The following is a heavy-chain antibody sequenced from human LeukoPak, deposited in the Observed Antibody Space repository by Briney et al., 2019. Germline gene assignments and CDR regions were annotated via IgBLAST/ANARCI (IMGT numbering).Heavy chain of an antibody. Sequence: GRSLRLSCAASGFTFDDYAMHWVRQAPGKGLEWVSAISWNSGSIGYADSVKGRFTISRDNAKNSLYLQMNSLRAEDMALYYCAKDGTRYDSSGYYSHLDYWGQGRLVTVSS. CDR1: GFTFDDYA. CDR2: ISWNSGSI. CDR3: AKDGTRYDSSGYYSHLDY. V-gene: IGHV3-9*03. J-gene: IGHJ4*02. D-gene: IGHD3-22*01.